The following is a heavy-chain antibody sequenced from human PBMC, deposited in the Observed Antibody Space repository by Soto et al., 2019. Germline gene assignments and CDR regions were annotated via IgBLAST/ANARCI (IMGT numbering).Heavy chain of an antibody. CDR3: ARGQKRGIAARPFHLDY. D-gene: IGHD6-6*01. CDR1: GYTFTSYG. CDR2: ISAYNGNT. V-gene: IGHV1-18*01. Sequence: ASVKVSCKASGYTFTSYGISWVRQAPGQGLEWMGWISAYNGNTNYAQKLQGRVTMTTDTSTSTAYMELRSLRSDDTAVYYCARGQKRGIAARPFHLDYWGQGTLVTVSS. J-gene: IGHJ4*02.